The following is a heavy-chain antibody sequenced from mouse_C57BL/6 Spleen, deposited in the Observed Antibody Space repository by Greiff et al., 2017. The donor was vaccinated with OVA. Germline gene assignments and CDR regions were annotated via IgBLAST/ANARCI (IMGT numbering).Heavy chain of an antibody. D-gene: IGHD2-3*01. V-gene: IGHV5-6*01. CDR1: GFTFSSYG. CDR3: ARHDGYYGLDD. CDR2: ISSGGSYT. J-gene: IGHJ2*01. Sequence: EVMLVESGGDLVKPGGSLKLSCAASGFTFSSYGMSWVRQTPDKRLEWVATISSGGSYTYYQDSVKGRFTISRDNAKNTLYLQMSSLKSEDTAMYYCARHDGYYGLDDWGQGTTLTVSS.